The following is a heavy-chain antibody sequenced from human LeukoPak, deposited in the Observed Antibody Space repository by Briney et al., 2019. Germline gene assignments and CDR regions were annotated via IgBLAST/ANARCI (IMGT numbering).Heavy chain of an antibody. CDR3: ASATPFGYNWFDP. Sequence: ASVKASCKASGYTFTGYYMHWVRQAPGQGLEWMGWINPNSGGTNFAQKFQGRVTMTRDTSISTAYMELSRLRSDDTAVYYCASATPFGYNWFDPWGQGPLVTVSS. CDR2: INPNSGGT. D-gene: IGHD2-15*01. CDR1: GYTFTGYY. V-gene: IGHV1-2*02. J-gene: IGHJ5*02.